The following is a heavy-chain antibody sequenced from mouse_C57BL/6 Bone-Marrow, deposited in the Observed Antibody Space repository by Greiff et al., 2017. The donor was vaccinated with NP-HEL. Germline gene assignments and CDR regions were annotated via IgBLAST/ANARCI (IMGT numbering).Heavy chain of an antibody. V-gene: IGHV1-52*01. CDR2: IDPSDSET. J-gene: IGHJ3*01. D-gene: IGHD1-1*01. Sequence: QVQLKQPGAELVRPGSSVKLSCKASGYTFTSYWMHWVKQRPIQGLEWIGNIDPSDSETHYTQKFKDKATLTVAKSSSTAYMQISRLTAEDSAVYYCARLSYGSRYVAWFAYWGQGTLVTVSA. CDR3: ARLSYGSRYVAWFAY. CDR1: GYTFTSYW.